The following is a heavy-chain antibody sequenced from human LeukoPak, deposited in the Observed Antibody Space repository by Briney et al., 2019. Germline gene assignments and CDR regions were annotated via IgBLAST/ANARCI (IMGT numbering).Heavy chain of an antibody. J-gene: IGHJ4*02. CDR3: ARSRVPDYYDSSGYYYDY. D-gene: IGHD3-22*01. Sequence: ASVKVSCKASGGTFSSYAMSWVRQAPGQGLEWMGGIIPIFGTANYAQKFQGRVTITTDESTSTAYMELSSLRSEDTAVYYCARSRVPDYYDSSGYYYDYWGQGTLVTVSS. CDR2: IIPIFGTA. CDR1: GGTFSSYA. V-gene: IGHV1-69*05.